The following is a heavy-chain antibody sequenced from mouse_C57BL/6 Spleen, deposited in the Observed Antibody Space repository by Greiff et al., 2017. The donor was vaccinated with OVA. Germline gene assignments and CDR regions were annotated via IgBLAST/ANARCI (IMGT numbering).Heavy chain of an antibody. CDR2: IDPSDSYT. D-gene: IGHD2-3*01. CDR1: GYTFTSYW. V-gene: IGHV1-69*01. J-gene: IGHJ4*01. CDR3: ERRLLRAMDY. Sequence: VQLQQPGAELVLPGASVKLSCKASGYTFTSYWMHWVKQRPGQGLEWIGEIDPSDSYTNYNQKFKGKSTLTVDKSSSTAYMQLSSLTSEDSAVYYCERRLLRAMDYWGQGTSVTVSS.